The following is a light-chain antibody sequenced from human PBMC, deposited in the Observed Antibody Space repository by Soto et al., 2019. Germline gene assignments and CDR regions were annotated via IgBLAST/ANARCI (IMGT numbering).Light chain of an antibody. Sequence: EIVLTQSPGTLSLSPGERATLSCRASQSVSIKLAWYQQKPGQPPRLLIYDASMRETGVPPRFSGSGSGTEFTLTISNLQSEDFAIYFCQKFNKWPWTFGQGTKVDIK. CDR2: DAS. CDR1: QSVSIK. CDR3: QKFNKWPWT. V-gene: IGKV3-15*01. J-gene: IGKJ1*01.